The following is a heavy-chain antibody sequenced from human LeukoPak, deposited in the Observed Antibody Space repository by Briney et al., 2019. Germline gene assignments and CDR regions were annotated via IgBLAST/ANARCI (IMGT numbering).Heavy chain of an antibody. Sequence: ASVKVSCKASGYTFTSYGISWVRQAPGHRLEWMGWISAYNGNTNYTQKLQGRVTMTTDPSTSTAYMALRSPRSDDTAMYYCARDPRYSSSWQWRVLAGYGPVGGPQFDYWGQGTLVTVSS. V-gene: IGHV1-18*04. D-gene: IGHD6-13*01. J-gene: IGHJ4*02. CDR1: GYTFTSYG. CDR3: ARDPRYSSSWQWRVLAGYGPVGGPQFDY. CDR2: ISAYNGNT.